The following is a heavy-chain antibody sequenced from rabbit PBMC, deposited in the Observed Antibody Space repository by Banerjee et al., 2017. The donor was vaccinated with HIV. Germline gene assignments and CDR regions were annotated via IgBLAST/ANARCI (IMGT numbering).Heavy chain of an antibody. J-gene: IGHJ3*01. CDR3: ARRGGGGVSYTV. V-gene: IGHV1S45*01. CDR1: GFSFSSSDW. CDR2: IGLTKSGST. D-gene: IGHD4-2*01. Sequence: EESGGDLVKPEGSLTLTCTASGFSFSSSDWICWVRQAPGKGLERVACIGLTKSGSTRYASWAKGRFTISKTSSTTVTLQLNSLTPADTATYFCARRGGGGVSYTVWGQGTLVTVS.